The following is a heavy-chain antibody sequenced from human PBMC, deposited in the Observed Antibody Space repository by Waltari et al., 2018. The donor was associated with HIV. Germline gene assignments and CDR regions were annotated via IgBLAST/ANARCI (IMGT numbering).Heavy chain of an antibody. Sequence: QVQLVQSGAEVKKPGASVEVSCKVSGYPLTELSMHWVRQAPGKGLEWMGGFDPEDGETIYEQKFQGRVTMTEDTSTDTAYMELSSLRSEDTAVYYCATEGISMVRGVYGMDVWGQGTTVTVSS. CDR1: GYPLTELS. V-gene: IGHV1-24*01. CDR2: FDPEDGET. D-gene: IGHD3-10*01. CDR3: ATEGISMVRGVYGMDV. J-gene: IGHJ6*02.